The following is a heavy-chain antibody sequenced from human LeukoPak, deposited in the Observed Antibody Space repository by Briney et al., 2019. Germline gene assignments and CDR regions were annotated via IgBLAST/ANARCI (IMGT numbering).Heavy chain of an antibody. Sequence: SETLSLTCAVYGGSFSGYYWSWIRQPPGRGLEWIGEINHSGSTNYNPSLKSRVTISVDTSKNQFSLKLSSVTAADAAVYYCARGPGSSWDYWGQGTLVTVSS. J-gene: IGHJ4*02. V-gene: IGHV4-34*01. D-gene: IGHD6-6*01. CDR2: INHSGST. CDR1: GGSFSGYY. CDR3: ARGPGSSWDY.